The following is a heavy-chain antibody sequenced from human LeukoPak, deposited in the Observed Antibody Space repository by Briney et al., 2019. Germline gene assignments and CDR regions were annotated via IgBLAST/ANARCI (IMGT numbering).Heavy chain of an antibody. V-gene: IGHV1-69*06. D-gene: IGHD1-26*01. J-gene: IGHJ4*02. Sequence: SVKVSCKASGGTFSSYAISWVRQAPGQGLEWMGGIIPIFGTANYAQKFQGRVTITADKSTGTAYMELSSLRSEDTAVYYCAKDGHKKRLVGTTTRGHFDYWGQGTLVTVSS. CDR2: IIPIFGTA. CDR3: AKDGHKKRLVGTTTRGHFDY. CDR1: GGTFSSYA.